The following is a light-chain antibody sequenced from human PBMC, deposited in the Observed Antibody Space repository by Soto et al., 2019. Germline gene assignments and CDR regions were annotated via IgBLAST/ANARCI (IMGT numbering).Light chain of an antibody. CDR2: AAS. Sequence: DIPMTQSPSSLSASVGDRVTITCRASQSINTYLNWYQQKPGKAPKLLIYAASSLQSGVPSRFSGSGSGTDFTFTISSLQAEDFAAYYCQQGYSTPVTFGQGTKVEIK. CDR3: QQGYSTPVT. J-gene: IGKJ1*01. CDR1: QSINTY. V-gene: IGKV1-39*01.